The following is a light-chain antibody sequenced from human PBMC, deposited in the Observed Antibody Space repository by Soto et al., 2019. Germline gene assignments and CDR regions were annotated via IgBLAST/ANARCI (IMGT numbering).Light chain of an antibody. J-gene: IGLJ1*01. Sequence: QSALTQPPSASGTPGQRVTISCSGSSSNIGSNTVNWYQQLPGTAPKLLIYSNYQRPSGVPDRFSGSKSGTSASLAISGLQSEDEADYYCSAWDAGLNGYVFGTGTKVTVL. CDR3: SAWDAGLNGYV. CDR1: SSNIGSNT. CDR2: SNY. V-gene: IGLV1-44*01.